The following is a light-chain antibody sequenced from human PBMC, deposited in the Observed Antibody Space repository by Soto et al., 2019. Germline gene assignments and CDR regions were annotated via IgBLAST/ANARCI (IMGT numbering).Light chain of an antibody. V-gene: IGKV3-11*01. CDR2: DAS. CDR3: QQRSNWPLT. CDR1: QSVRSY. Sequence: EIVLTQSPATLSLSPGERATLSCRASQSVRSYLAWYQQKVGQAPRLLIYDASNRATGIPARFSGSGSGTDFTLTISSLEPEDFAVYYCQQRSNWPLTFGGGTRWISN. J-gene: IGKJ4*01.